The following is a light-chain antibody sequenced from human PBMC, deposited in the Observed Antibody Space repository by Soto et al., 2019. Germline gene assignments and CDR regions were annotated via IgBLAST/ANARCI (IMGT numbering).Light chain of an antibody. CDR2: KAS. CDR1: QSISSW. CDR3: QQYNSYSFT. V-gene: IGKV1-5*03. Sequence: DIQMTQSPSTLSASVGDRVTITCRASQSISSWLAWYQQKPGKAPKLLIYKASSLESGCPSRFSGSGSGTEFTLTISSLQPDDFATYYCQQYNSYSFTFGPGTKVDIK. J-gene: IGKJ3*01.